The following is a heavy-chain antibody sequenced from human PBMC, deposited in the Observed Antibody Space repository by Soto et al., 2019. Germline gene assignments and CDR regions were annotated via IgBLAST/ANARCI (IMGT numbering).Heavy chain of an antibody. CDR1: GFTFSSYG. V-gene: IGHV3-30*18. D-gene: IGHD2-15*01. J-gene: IGHJ3*02. CDR2: ISYDGSNK. Sequence: LSCAASGFTFSSYGMHWVRQAPGKGLEWVAVISYDGSNKYYADSVKGRFTISRDNSKNTLYLQTNSLRAEDTAVYYCAKVGRVVVAASDAFDIWGQGTMVTVSS. CDR3: AKVGRVVVAASDAFDI.